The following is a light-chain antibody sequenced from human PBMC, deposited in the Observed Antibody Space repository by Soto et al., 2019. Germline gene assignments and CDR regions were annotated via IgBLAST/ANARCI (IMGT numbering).Light chain of an antibody. V-gene: IGLV2-14*01. CDR2: EVS. CDR3: SSYTTSSLVV. Sequence: QSALAQPASVSRSPGQSITISCPGTSSDVGSYNYVSWYQQHPGLAPKLIIYEVSNRPSGVSNRFSGSKSDNTASLTISGLQAEDEADYYCSSYTTSSLVVFGGGTRLTVL. J-gene: IGLJ2*01. CDR1: SSDVGSYNY.